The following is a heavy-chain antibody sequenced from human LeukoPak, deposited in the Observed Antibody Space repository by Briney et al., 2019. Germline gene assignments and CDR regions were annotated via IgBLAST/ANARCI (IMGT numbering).Heavy chain of an antibody. D-gene: IGHD6-19*01. CDR1: GFTFSSYA. Sequence: GGSLRLSCAASGFTFSSYAMNWVRQAPGKGLEWMSLIYADGRSIYYADSVKGRFTISRDNSKNTVYLQMNSLRVEDTAVYYYAKDRYSNGIDYWGQGTLVTVSS. CDR2: IYADGRSI. CDR3: AKDRYSNGIDY. V-gene: IGHV3-23*01. J-gene: IGHJ4*02.